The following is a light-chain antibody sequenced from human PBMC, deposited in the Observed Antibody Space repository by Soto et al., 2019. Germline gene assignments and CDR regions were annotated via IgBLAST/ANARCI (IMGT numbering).Light chain of an antibody. CDR2: KAS. J-gene: IGKJ3*01. V-gene: IGKV1-5*03. CDR3: QQSFT. CDR1: QSISSW. Sequence: DIQMTQSPSTLSASVGDRVTITCRASQSISSWLAWYQQKPGKAPKLLIYKASTLDSGVPSRFSVSGSGTEFTLTISSLQPDDFATYYCQQSFTFGPGTKVDI.